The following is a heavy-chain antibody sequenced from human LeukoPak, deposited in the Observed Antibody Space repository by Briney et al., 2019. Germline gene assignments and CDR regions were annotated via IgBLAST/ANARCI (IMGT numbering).Heavy chain of an antibody. J-gene: IGHJ6*03. CDR1: GGSISSYY. CDR2: IYTSGST. V-gene: IGHV4-4*07. CDR3: ARDPGYSSDWSHRRYYYYYMDV. Sequence: SETLSLTCTVSGGSISSYYWSWIRQPAGKGLEWIGRIYTSGSTNYNPSLKSRVTMSVDTSKNQFPLKLSSVTAADTAVYYCARDPGYSSDWSHRRYYYYYMDVWGKGTTVTISS. D-gene: IGHD6-19*01.